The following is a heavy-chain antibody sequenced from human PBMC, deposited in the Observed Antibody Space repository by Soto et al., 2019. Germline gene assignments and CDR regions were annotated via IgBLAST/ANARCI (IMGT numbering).Heavy chain of an antibody. CDR2: ISGSGGST. CDR1: GFTFSNYV. V-gene: IGHV3-23*01. D-gene: IGHD4-17*01. CDR3: AKEAYGDYINYYYYYGMDV. Sequence: EVQLLESGGGLVQPGGSLRLSCAASGFTFSNYVMSWVRQAPGKGLAWVSSISGSGGSTFYADSVKGRFTISKDNSKNTLYLQMNSLRAEDTAIYYCAKEAYGDYINYYYYYGMDVWGQGTTVTVSS. J-gene: IGHJ6*02.